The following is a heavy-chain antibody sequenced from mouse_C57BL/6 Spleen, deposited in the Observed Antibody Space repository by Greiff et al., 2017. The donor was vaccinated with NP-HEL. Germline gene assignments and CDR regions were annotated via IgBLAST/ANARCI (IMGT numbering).Heavy chain of an antibody. CDR3: ARGGYDGAWFAY. CDR2: IDPSDSET. J-gene: IGHJ3*01. D-gene: IGHD2-2*01. V-gene: IGHV1-52*01. CDR1: GYTFTSYW. Sequence: QVQLQQPGAELVRPGSSVKLSCKASGYTFTSYWMHWVKQRPIQGLEWIGNIDPSDSETHYNQKFKDKATLTVDKSSSTAYMQLSSLTSEDSAVYYCARGGYDGAWFAYWGKGTLVTVSA.